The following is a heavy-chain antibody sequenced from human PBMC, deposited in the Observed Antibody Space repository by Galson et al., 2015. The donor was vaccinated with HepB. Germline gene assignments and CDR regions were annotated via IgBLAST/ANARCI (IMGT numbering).Heavy chain of an antibody. CDR2: IIPMFGSA. CDR1: GGTFRNYV. J-gene: IGHJ3*01. Sequence: SVKVSCKASGGTFRNYVISWVRQAPGQGLEWMGGIIPMFGSANYAQKFRGRVTITADESTSTAYMQLSSLRSEDTAVYYCARDLGHSSSWYRNSPLDAFDLWGQGTKVTVSS. V-gene: IGHV1-69*13. D-gene: IGHD6-13*01. CDR3: ARDLGHSSSWYRNSPLDAFDL.